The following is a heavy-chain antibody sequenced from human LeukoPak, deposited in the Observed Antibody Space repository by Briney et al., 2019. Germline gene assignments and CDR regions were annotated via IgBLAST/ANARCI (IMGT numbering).Heavy chain of an antibody. Sequence: GRSLRLSCAASGSTFSSYGMHWVRQAPGKGLEWVAVIWYDGSNKYYADSVKGRFTISRDNSKNTLYLQMNSLRAEDTAVYYCARGGAYQLPRKGMDVWGQGTTVTVSS. J-gene: IGHJ6*02. CDR3: ARGGAYQLPRKGMDV. V-gene: IGHV3-33*01. D-gene: IGHD2-2*01. CDR2: IWYDGSNK. CDR1: GSTFSSYG.